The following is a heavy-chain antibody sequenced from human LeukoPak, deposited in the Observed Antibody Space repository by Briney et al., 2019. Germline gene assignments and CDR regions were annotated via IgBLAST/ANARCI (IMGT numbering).Heavy chain of an antibody. CDR3: AKVAKYYYGSETYYFFEH. D-gene: IGHD3-10*01. CDR1: GFTFSSYG. V-gene: IGHV3-7*01. CDR2: IKQDGTEK. Sequence: GGSLRLSCAVSGFTFSSYGMHWVRQAPGKGLEWVANIKQDGTEKYYVDSVKGRFTISRDNAKNSLYLQMNSLRVEDTAVYYCAKVAKYYYGSETYYFFEHWGQGTPVTASS. J-gene: IGHJ4*02.